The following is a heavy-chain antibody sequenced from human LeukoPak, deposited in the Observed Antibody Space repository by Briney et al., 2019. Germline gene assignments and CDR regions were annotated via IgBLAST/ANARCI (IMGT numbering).Heavy chain of an antibody. CDR2: INHSGST. J-gene: IGHJ4*02. D-gene: IGHD3-22*01. CDR1: GGSFSGYY. V-gene: IGHV4-34*01. CDR3: ASRRHYYDSSGYYYRDY. Sequence: SETLSLTCAVYGGSFSGYYWSWIRQPPGKGLEWIGEINHSGSTNYNPSLKSRVTVSVDTSKNQFSLKLSSVTAADTAVYYCASRRHYYDSSGYYYRDYWGQGTLVTVSS.